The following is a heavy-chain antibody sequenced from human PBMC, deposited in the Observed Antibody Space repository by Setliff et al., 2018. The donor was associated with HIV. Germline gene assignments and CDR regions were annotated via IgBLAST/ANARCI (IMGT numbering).Heavy chain of an antibody. D-gene: IGHD6-19*01. CDR2: INPSGGST. Sequence: ASVKVSCKASGYTLTSNYMHWVRQAPGQGLEWMGIINPSGGSTSYAQKFQGRVTMTRNTSITTAYMDLSSLTSEDTAVYYCVIRKAGSGGSRPIDYWGQGTPVTVSS. J-gene: IGHJ4*02. CDR3: VIRKAGSGGSRPIDY. CDR1: GYTLTSNY. V-gene: IGHV1-46*01.